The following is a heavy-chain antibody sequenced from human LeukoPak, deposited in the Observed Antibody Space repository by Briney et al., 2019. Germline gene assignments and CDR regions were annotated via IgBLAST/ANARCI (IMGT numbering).Heavy chain of an antibody. Sequence: GGSLRLSCAASGLTFSSSNMHWVSQAPGKGLEWLSFISGSSTATQYADSVKGRFTISRDIGRKALYLQMNSLRDEDTAVYYCARGGGRSYSDAFDIWGQGTVVTVSS. J-gene: IGHJ3*02. CDR3: ARGGGRSYSDAFDI. D-gene: IGHD1-26*01. V-gene: IGHV3-48*02. CDR1: GLTFSSSN. CDR2: ISGSSTAT.